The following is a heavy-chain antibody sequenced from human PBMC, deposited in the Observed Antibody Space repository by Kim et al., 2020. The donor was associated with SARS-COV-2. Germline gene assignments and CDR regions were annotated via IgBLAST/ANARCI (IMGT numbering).Heavy chain of an antibody. V-gene: IGHV7-4-1*02. D-gene: IGHD2-21*02. Sequence: GNPTYAQGFTGRFVFSLDTSVSTAYLQISSLRAEDTAVYYCARDRGGNSGFWGQGTLVTVSS. CDR3: ARDRGGNSGF. CDR2: GNP. J-gene: IGHJ4*02.